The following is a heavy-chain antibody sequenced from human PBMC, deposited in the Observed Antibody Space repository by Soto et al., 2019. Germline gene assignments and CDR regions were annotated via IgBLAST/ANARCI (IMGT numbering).Heavy chain of an antibody. CDR3: ARAECSSPDCLTAYYSYGLDV. CDR2: INTAGSTK. V-gene: IGHV3-48*03. Sequence: GGALRLCCAASGFTFSNFEMHWVRQAPGKGLEWGSYINTAGSTKYYADSVKGRFTISRDNARNSLFLQMNSLRAEDTAVYYCARAECSSPDCLTAYYSYGLDVWGQGSTVTVSS. D-gene: IGHD3-9*01. CDR1: GFTFSNFE. J-gene: IGHJ6*02.